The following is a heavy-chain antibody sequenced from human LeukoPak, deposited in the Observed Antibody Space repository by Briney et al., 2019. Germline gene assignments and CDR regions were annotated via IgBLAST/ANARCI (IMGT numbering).Heavy chain of an antibody. CDR3: AMREDYGDYLFDY. J-gene: IGHJ4*02. Sequence: SETLSLTCAVSGGSISSSNWWSWVRQPPGKGLEWIGETYHSGSTNYNPSLKSRVTISVDKSKNQFSLKLSSVTAADTAVYYCAMREDYGDYLFDYWGQGTLVTVSS. V-gene: IGHV4-4*02. CDR1: GGSISSSNW. CDR2: TYHSGST. D-gene: IGHD4-17*01.